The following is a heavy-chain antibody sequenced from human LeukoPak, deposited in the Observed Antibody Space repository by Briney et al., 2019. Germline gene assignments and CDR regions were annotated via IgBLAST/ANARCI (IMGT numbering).Heavy chain of an antibody. CDR2: INTNTGNP. CDR1: GYTFTSYA. V-gene: IGHV7-4-1*02. Sequence: ASVKVSCKASGYTFTSYAMNWVRQAPGQGLEWMGWINTNTGNPTYAQGFTGRFVFSLDTSVSTAYLQISSLKAEDTAVYYCARDAFYDFWSGYTNRWFDPWGQGTLVTVSS. CDR3: ARDAFYDFWSGYTNRWFDP. D-gene: IGHD3-3*01. J-gene: IGHJ5*02.